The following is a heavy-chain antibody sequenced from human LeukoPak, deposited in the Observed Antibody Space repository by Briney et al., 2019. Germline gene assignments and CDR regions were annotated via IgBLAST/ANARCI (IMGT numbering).Heavy chain of an antibody. CDR3: ARGGSYFDY. Sequence: PGGSLRLSCAASGFSFSDYGMHWVRQAPGKGLEWVAFIRYDGTEKYYADSVKGRFTISRDNSKNTLYLQMNSLRAEDTAVYYCARGGSYFDYWGQGTLVTVSS. CDR1: GFSFSDYG. D-gene: IGHD1-26*01. J-gene: IGHJ4*02. V-gene: IGHV3-30*02. CDR2: IRYDGTEK.